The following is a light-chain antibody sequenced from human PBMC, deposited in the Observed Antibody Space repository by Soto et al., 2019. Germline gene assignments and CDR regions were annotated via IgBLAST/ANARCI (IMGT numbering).Light chain of an antibody. CDR2: GAS. CDR3: QQYNNWPLT. CDR1: QSVSSN. Sequence: EIVMTQSPATLSVSPGERATLSCMASQSVSSNLAWYQQKPGQAPRLLIYGASTRATGISGRFSGSGSGTESTLTISSLQSEDFAVYHCQQYNNWPLTFGPGTKVEIK. J-gene: IGKJ3*01. V-gene: IGKV3-15*01.